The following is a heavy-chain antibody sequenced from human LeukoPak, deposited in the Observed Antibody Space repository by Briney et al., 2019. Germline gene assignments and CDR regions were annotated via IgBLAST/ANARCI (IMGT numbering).Heavy chain of an antibody. Sequence: PSETLSLTCTVSGGSISGYYWSWIRQPPGKGLEWIGEINHSGSTNYNPSLKSRVTISVDTSKNQFSLKLSSVTAADTAVYYCARPTLYYDSWSGPGEDYYGMDVWGQGTTVTVSS. J-gene: IGHJ6*02. CDR3: ARPTLYYDSWSGPGEDYYGMDV. V-gene: IGHV4-34*01. CDR2: INHSGST. CDR1: GGSISGYY. D-gene: IGHD3-3*01.